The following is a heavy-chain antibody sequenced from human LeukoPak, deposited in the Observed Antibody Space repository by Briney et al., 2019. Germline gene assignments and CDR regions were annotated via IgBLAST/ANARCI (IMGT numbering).Heavy chain of an antibody. CDR3: ANRPPVNYYGSVSSPYYFDY. CDR1: GGSISTYY. Sequence: PSEPLSFTCTAPGGSISTYYWSWVRKPPGKGLEWIGSIYYNVKTRFNPSLKSRVTISLDTSKNQFSLELSSVTAADTAIYYCANRPPVNYYGSVSSPYYFDYWGKGTLVTVSS. V-gene: IGHV4-59*08. J-gene: IGHJ4*02. CDR2: IYYNVKT. D-gene: IGHD3-10*01.